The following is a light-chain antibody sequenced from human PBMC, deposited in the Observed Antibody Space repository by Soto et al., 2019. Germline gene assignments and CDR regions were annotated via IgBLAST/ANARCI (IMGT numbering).Light chain of an antibody. CDR1: TNDIGRYEY. V-gene: IGLV2-14*03. J-gene: IGLJ2*01. Sequence: QSALTQPASLSGSPGQSITISCTGSTNDIGRYEYVSWFQQHPGKVPKLLIYEIRNRPSGVSARFSGAQSGNTASLTSSGLRTEDEAHYYCSSYTDDTTVIFGGGTKLTVL. CDR2: EIR. CDR3: SSYTDDTTVI.